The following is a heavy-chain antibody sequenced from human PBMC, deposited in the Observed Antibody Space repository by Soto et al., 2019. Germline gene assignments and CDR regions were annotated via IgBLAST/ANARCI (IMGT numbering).Heavy chain of an antibody. D-gene: IGHD1-20*01. CDR1: GGSISSGDYY. J-gene: IGHJ5*02. V-gene: IGHV4-30-4*01. CDR2: IYYSGST. Sequence: SETLSLTXTVSGGSISSGDYYWSWIRQPPGKGLEWIGYIYYSGSTYYNPSLKSRVTISVDTSKNQFSLKLSSVTAADTAVYYCARDIIGRWFDPWGQGTLVTVSS. CDR3: ARDIIGRWFDP.